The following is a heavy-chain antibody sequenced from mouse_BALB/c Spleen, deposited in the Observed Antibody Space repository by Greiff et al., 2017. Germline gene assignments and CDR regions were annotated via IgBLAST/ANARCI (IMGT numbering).Heavy chain of an antibody. CDR1: GYTFTSYY. CDR3: ARGLAY. V-gene: IGHV14-3*02. Sequence: VQLKQSGPELVKPGASVRISCKASGYTFTSYYIHWVKQRPEQGLEWIGRIDPANGNTKYDPKFQGKATITADTSSNTAYLQLSSLTSEDTAVYYCARGLAYWGQGTLVTVSA. J-gene: IGHJ3*01. CDR2: IDPANGNT.